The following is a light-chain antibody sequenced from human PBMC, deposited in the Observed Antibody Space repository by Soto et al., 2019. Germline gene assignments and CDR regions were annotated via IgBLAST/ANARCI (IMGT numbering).Light chain of an antibody. CDR1: QSISSSY. J-gene: IGKJ2*01. CDR2: GAS. V-gene: IGKV3-20*01. Sequence: EIVLTQSPDTLSLSPGDRVTLSCRASQSISSSYLAWYQQKPGQAPRLLIYGASSRAAGIPDRFSGSGSGTDFTLTISRLEPEDSAVYYCQHYGGSPAYTFGQGTKLEI. CDR3: QHYGGSPAYT.